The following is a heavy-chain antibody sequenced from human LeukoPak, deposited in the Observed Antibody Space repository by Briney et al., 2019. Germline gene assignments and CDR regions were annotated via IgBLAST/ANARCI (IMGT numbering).Heavy chain of an antibody. CDR1: GASISSSSYY. Sequence: SETLSLTCTVSGASISSSSYYWGWSRQPPGKGLEWIGSIYYSGSTYYNPSLKSRVTISVDTSKNQFSLKLSSVTAADTAVYYCARRRRDSSGYYYFDYWGQGTLVTVSS. J-gene: IGHJ4*02. CDR3: ARRRRDSSGYYYFDY. D-gene: IGHD3-22*01. V-gene: IGHV4-39*01. CDR2: IYYSGST.